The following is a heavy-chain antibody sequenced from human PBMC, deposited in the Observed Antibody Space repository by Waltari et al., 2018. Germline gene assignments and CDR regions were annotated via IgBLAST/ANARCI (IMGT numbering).Heavy chain of an antibody. V-gene: IGHV4-34*01. J-gene: IGHJ5*02. CDR1: GGSFSGYY. Sequence: QVQLQQWGAGLLKPSATLSLTCAVYGGSFSGYYWRWIRQPPGKGLEWIGEINHSGSTNYNPSLKSRVTISVDTSKNQFSLKLSSVTAADTAVYYCARHHRLYLLRERANWFDPWGQGTLVTVSS. CDR3: ARHHRLYLLRERANWFDP. CDR2: INHSGST. D-gene: IGHD3-22*01.